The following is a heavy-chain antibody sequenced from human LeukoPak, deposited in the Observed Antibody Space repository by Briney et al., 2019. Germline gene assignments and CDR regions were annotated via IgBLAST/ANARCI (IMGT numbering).Heavy chain of an antibody. CDR1: GFTFTTYT. Sequence: GGSLRLSCAASGFTFTTYTMNWVRQAPGKGLEWVSSISSSSTYIYYADSVKGRFTISRDNSKNTVYLQMNSLRAEDTAVYYCARDQGSSSSLNNYYYGMDVWGQGTTVTVSS. CDR2: ISSSSTYI. CDR3: ARDQGSSSSLNNYYYGMDV. J-gene: IGHJ6*02. V-gene: IGHV3-21*01. D-gene: IGHD6-13*01.